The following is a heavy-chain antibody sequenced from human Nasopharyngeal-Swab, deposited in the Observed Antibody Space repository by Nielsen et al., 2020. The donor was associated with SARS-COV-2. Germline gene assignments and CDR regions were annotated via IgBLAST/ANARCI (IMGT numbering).Heavy chain of an antibody. D-gene: IGHD4-17*01. CDR3: ARHRTTVTRNYAFDI. CDR2: IYYSGST. Sequence: WIRQPPGKGLEWIGSIYYSGSTYYNPSLESRVTISVDTSKNQFSLKLSSVTAADTAVYYCARHRTTVTRNYAFDIWGQGTMVTVSS. J-gene: IGHJ3*02. V-gene: IGHV4-39*01.